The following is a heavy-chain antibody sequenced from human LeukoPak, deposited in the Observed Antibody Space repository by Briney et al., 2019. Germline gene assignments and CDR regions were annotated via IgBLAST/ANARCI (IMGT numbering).Heavy chain of an antibody. J-gene: IGHJ4*02. Sequence: SETLSLTCTVSGGSISSYYWSRIRQPPGKGLEWIGYIYYSGSTNYNPSLKSRVTISVDTSKNQFSLKLSSVTAADTAVYYCARVPHISYGLCYFDYWGQGTLVTVSS. V-gene: IGHV4-59*01. CDR2: IYYSGST. D-gene: IGHD5-18*01. CDR1: GGSISSYY. CDR3: ARVPHISYGLCYFDY.